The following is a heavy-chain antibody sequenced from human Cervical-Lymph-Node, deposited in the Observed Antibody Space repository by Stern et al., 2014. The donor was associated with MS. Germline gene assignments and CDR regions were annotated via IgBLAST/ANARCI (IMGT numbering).Heavy chain of an antibody. CDR1: GFVFRRYS. Sequence: EMQLVESGGGLVKPGGSLRLTCSGSGFVFRRYSMDWVRQAPGKGLEWLSFINCEGDTIYYADSVRGRFTISRDDDKNSIFLQMTNLRDEDAAVYYCARGFLHNSFDLWGLGTVVTVSS. CDR2: INCEGDTI. D-gene: IGHD5-24*01. CDR3: ARGFLHNSFDL. V-gene: IGHV3-48*02. J-gene: IGHJ3*01.